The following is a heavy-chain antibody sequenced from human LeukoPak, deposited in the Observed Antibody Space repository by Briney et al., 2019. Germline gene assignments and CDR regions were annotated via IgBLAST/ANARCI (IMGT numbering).Heavy chain of an antibody. CDR1: GGSFSGYY. J-gene: IGHJ5*02. D-gene: IGHD4-4*01. CDR3: ARGLSTVNWFDP. Sequence: SETLSLTCAVYGGSFSGYYWSWIRQPPGKGLEWIGEINHSGSTNYNPSLKSRVTISVDTSKNQFSLKLSSVTAADTAVYYCARGLSTVNWFDPWGQGTLVPVSS. V-gene: IGHV4-34*01. CDR2: INHSGST.